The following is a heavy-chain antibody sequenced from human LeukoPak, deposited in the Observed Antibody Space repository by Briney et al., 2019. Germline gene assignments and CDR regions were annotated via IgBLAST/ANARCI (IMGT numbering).Heavy chain of an antibody. D-gene: IGHD6-13*01. J-gene: IGHJ4*02. Sequence: ASVKVSCKASGYTFTGYYMHWVRQAPGQGLEWMGWINPNSGGTNYAQKFQGRVTMTRDTSISTAYMELSRLRSDDTAVYYCARDTPRLAAAGTWGQGTLVTVSS. V-gene: IGHV1-2*02. CDR1: GYTFTGYY. CDR2: INPNSGGT. CDR3: ARDTPRLAAAGT.